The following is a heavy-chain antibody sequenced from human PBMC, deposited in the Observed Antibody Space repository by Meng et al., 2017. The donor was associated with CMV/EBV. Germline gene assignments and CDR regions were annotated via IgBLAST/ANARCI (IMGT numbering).Heavy chain of an antibody. D-gene: IGHD6-19*01. J-gene: IGHJ4*02. V-gene: IGHV3-21*01. CDR2: ISSSSSYI. CDR1: GFTFSSYS. CDR3: ASRQWLEDHDY. Sequence: GGSLRLSCAASGFTFSSYSMNWVRQAPGKGLEWVSSISSSSSYIYYADSVKGRFTISRDNAKNSLYLQMNSLRAEDTAVYYCASRQWLEDHDYWSQGTLVTVSS.